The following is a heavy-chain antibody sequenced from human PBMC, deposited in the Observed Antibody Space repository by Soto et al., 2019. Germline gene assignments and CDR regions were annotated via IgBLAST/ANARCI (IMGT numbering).Heavy chain of an antibody. CDR3: ARERLNLRRQLDF. CDR2: IWYDGRIK. V-gene: IGHV3-33*07. J-gene: IGHJ4*02. D-gene: IGHD2-21*02. CDR1: GFNFNMYS. Sequence: PGGTLRLSCSASGFNFNMYSMYWVRQSGDKGLEWVAVIWYDGRIKFIVAAVKGRFSISRDSCKVTVYLEMNSLRAEDSAVYYCARERLNLRRQLDFWGQGTLVTVSS.